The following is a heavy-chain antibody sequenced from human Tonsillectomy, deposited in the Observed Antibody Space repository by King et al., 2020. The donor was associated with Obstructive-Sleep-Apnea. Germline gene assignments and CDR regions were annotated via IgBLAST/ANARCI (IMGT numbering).Heavy chain of an antibody. V-gene: IGHV3-30*04. CDR2: ISYDGSNK. CDR3: ARGGRGICPFDY. CDR1: GFTFNSYA. D-gene: IGHD3-16*01. J-gene: IGHJ4*02. Sequence: VQLVESGGGVVQPGRSLRLSCTASGFTFNSYAMRWVRQAPGKGLEWVTIISYDGSNKHYAESVKGRFTISRDNSKNTLSLQMDSLRAEDTALYYCARGGRGICPFDYWGQGTLVTVSS.